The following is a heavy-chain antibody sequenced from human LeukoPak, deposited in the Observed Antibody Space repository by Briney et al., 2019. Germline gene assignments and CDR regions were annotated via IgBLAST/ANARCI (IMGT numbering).Heavy chain of an antibody. CDR1: GFTFSTFA. V-gene: IGHV3-23*01. CDR3: ARIIREVTAIIYFDY. Sequence: GGSLRLSCAASGFTFSTFAMIWVRQPPGKGLEWVSSIFPSGGEIHYADSVRGRFTISRDNSKSTLSLQMNSLRAEDTAVYYCARIIREVTAIIYFDYWGQGTLVTVSS. J-gene: IGHJ4*02. CDR2: IFPSGGEI. D-gene: IGHD2-21*02.